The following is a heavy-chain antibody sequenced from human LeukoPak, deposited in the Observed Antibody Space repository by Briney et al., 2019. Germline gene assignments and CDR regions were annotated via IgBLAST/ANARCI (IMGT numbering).Heavy chain of an antibody. CDR2: ISYDGSNK. CDR3: ARIADDEEPRIVGATRFDP. J-gene: IGHJ5*02. D-gene: IGHD1-26*01. Sequence: GGSLRLSCAASGFTFSSYAMHWVRQAPGKGLEWVAVISYDGSNKYYADSVKGRFTISRDNSKNTLYLQMNSLRAEDTAVYYCARIADDEEPRIVGATRFDPWGQGTLVTVSS. CDR1: GFTFSSYA. V-gene: IGHV3-30-3*01.